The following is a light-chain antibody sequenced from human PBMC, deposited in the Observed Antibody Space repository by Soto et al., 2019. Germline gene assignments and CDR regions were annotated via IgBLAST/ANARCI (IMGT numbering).Light chain of an antibody. V-gene: IGKV1-12*01. CDR3: QQANSFPLT. Sequence: DIQMTQSPSSVSASVGDRVTITCRASQGIRSWLAWYQQKPGKAPNLLIYAASSLQSGVPSRFSGSGSGTDFTLTISSLQPEDFAPYYGQQANSFPLTFGQGPKLEIK. CDR1: QGIRSW. J-gene: IGKJ2*01. CDR2: AAS.